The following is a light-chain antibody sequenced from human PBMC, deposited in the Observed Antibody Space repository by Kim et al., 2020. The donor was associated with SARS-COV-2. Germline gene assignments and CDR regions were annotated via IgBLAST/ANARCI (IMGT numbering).Light chain of an antibody. CDR1: QGISSY. V-gene: IGKV1-8*01. CDR2: AAS. J-gene: IGKJ3*01. Sequence: AIRITQSPSSLSASTGDRVTITCRASQGISSYLAWYQQKPGKAPKLLIYAASTLQSGVPSRFSGSGSGTDFTLTISCLQSEDFATYYCQQYYSYPTFGPGTKVDNK. CDR3: QQYYSYPT.